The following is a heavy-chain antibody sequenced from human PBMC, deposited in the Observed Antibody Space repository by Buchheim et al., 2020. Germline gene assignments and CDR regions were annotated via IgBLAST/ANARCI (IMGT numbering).Heavy chain of an antibody. Sequence: QVQLQQWGAGLLKPSETLSLTCSVSGDSITSSSHYWGWIRQPPGKGLEWVGSILYNGNTYYSPSLKSRVTVFADTSKNQFSLKLSSVTAADTAVYYCATQRRDGYNFWDYWGQGTL. CDR1: GDSITSSSHY. CDR3: ATQRRDGYNFWDY. J-gene: IGHJ4*02. CDR2: ILYNGNT. D-gene: IGHD5-24*01. V-gene: IGHV4-39*01.